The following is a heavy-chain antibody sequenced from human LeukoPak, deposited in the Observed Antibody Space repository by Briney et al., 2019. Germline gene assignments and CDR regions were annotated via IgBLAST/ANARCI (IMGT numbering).Heavy chain of an antibody. CDR3: AREHTSGWYDY. CDR2: LSYDGINK. D-gene: IGHD6-19*01. J-gene: IGHJ4*02. Sequence: PGGSLRLSCAASGFTFSSYTLHWVRQAPGKGLEWLAVLSYDGINKYYADSVKGRFTISRDNSKNTQYLQMNSLRAEDTAVYYCAREHTSGWYDYWGQGTLVTVSS. V-gene: IGHV3-30-3*01. CDR1: GFTFSSYT.